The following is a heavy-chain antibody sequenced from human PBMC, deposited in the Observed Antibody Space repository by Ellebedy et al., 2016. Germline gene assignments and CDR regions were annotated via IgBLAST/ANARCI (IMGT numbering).Heavy chain of an antibody. D-gene: IGHD3-16*01. J-gene: IGHJ4*02. CDR3: ARSSRGRGDYLDY. V-gene: IGHV3-33*01. CDR1: GFTFSSYG. CDR2: IWPDGSKK. Sequence: GESLKISCAVSGFTFSSYGMYWVRQAPGKGLECVALIWPDGSKKNYVDSVKGRFTISRDNFKNTVYLQMNSLRDEDTAVYYCARSSRGRGDYLDYWGQGILVTVSS.